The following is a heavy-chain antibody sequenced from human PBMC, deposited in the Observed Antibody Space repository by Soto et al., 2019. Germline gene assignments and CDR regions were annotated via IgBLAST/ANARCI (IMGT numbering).Heavy chain of an antibody. V-gene: IGHV2-5*02. Sequence: QITLKESGPTLVRPTQTLTLTCTFSGFSLSTGSVGVGWIRQPPGKALEWLGVIYWDDDKRYSPSLKSRLTIXKXXPKNQVVLTMTNMDPVDTATYYCAHTPWFGAQFDYWGQGTLVTVSS. CDR3: AHTPWFGAQFDY. J-gene: IGHJ4*02. CDR2: IYWDDDK. D-gene: IGHD3-10*01. CDR1: GFSLSTGSVG.